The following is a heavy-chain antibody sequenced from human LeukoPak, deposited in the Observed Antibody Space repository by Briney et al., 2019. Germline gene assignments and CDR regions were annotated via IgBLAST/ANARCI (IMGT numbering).Heavy chain of an antibody. D-gene: IGHD1-7*01. CDR2: ISHEGDS. CDR1: GVSLRGYY. Sequence: PSETLSLTCAVYGVSLRGYYWSWIRQSPEKGLEWIGEISHEGDSIYNPSLKSRLTLSEDMSKNHFSLKLRSVTAADTAVYYCARGRNYVSDYYFDVWGKGTTVIVSS. CDR3: ARGRNYVSDYYFDV. V-gene: IGHV4-34*01. J-gene: IGHJ6*03.